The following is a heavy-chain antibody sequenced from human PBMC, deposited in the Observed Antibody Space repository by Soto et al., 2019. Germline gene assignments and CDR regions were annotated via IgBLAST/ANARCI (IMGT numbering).Heavy chain of an antibody. J-gene: IGHJ4*02. D-gene: IGHD3-3*01. Sequence: EVQLLESGGGLVQPGGSLRLSCAASGFNFGGYAMSWVRQAPGKGLEWVSVISASGAGSYYADSVKGRFTISRDNYKNTLYLQMSSLRVEDTAVYYCAWPGLRFLEWLLYFDYWGQGTLVTVSS. CDR2: ISASGAGS. CDR3: AWPGLRFLEWLLYFDY. CDR1: GFNFGGYA. V-gene: IGHV3-23*01.